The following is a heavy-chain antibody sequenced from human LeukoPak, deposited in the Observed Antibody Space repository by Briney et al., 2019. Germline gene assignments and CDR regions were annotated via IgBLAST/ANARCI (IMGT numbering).Heavy chain of an antibody. J-gene: IGHJ6*03. CDR3: AKDGYLPSGPPQIGYYYYMDV. Sequence: GGSLRLSCAASGFTFSSYWMHWVRQAPGKGLVWVSRINSDGSSTSYADSVKGRFTISRDNAKNTLYLQMNSLRAEDTAVYYCAKDGYLPSGPPQIGYYYYMDVWGKGTTVTVSS. CDR2: INSDGSST. CDR1: GFTFSSYW. D-gene: IGHD3-10*01. V-gene: IGHV3-74*01.